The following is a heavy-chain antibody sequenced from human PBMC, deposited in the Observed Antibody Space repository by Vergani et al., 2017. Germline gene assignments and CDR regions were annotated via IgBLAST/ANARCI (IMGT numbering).Heavy chain of an antibody. CDR1: GFTFSSYW. CDR3: ARVQTEFGSGYGIGGDY. Sequence: EVQLVESGGGLVQPGGSLRLSCAASGFTFSSYWMSWVRQAPGKGLEWVANIKQDGSEKYYVDSVKGRFTISRDNAKNSLYLQMNSLRAEDTAVYYCARVQTEFGSGYGIGGDYWGQGTLVTVSS. D-gene: IGHD3-3*01. J-gene: IGHJ4*02. V-gene: IGHV3-7*01. CDR2: IKQDGSEK.